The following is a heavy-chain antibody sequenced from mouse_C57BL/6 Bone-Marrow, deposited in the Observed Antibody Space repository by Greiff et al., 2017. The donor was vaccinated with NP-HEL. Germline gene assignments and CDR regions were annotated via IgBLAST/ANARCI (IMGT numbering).Heavy chain of an antibody. Sequence: QVQLQQPGPELVKPGASVKLSCKASGYTFTSYWMHWVKQRPGQGLEWIGNINPSNGGTNYNEKFKSKATLTVDKSSSTAYMQLSSLTSEDSAVYYCARSSYYGSSYYAMDYWGQGTSVTVSS. V-gene: IGHV1-53*01. J-gene: IGHJ4*01. CDR2: INPSNGGT. CDR1: GYTFTSYW. D-gene: IGHD1-1*01. CDR3: ARSSYYGSSYYAMDY.